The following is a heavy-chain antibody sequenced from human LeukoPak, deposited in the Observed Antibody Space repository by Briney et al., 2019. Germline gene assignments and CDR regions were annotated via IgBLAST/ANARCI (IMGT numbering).Heavy chain of an antibody. CDR3: ASGGGNRYYFDY. CDR2: IIPILGIA. D-gene: IGHD4-23*01. Sequence: SVKVSCKASGGTFSSYAISWVRQAHGQGLEWMGRIIPILGIANYAQKFQGRVTITADKSTRTAYRELSSLRSEDTGVYYCASGGGNRYYFDYWGQGALVTVAS. J-gene: IGHJ4*02. V-gene: IGHV1-69*04. CDR1: GGTFSSYA.